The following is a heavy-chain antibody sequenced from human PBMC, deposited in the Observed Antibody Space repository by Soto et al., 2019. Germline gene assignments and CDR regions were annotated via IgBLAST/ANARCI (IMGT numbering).Heavy chain of an antibody. CDR2: ISYSGST. Sequence: QLQLQESGPGLVKPWETLSLTCTVSGGSISSSSYYWGWIRQPPGKGLEWIGTISYSGSTYYNPSLKSRVTISVDASKNNFSLKLTSVTAADTAMYYCARRDRTGTPGGNWFDPWGQGTLVTVSS. V-gene: IGHV4-39*02. D-gene: IGHD1-1*01. CDR3: ARRDRTGTPGGNWFDP. J-gene: IGHJ5*02. CDR1: GGSISSSSYY.